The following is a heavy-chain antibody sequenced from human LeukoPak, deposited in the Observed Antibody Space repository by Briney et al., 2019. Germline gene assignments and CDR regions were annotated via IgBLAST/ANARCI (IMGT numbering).Heavy chain of an antibody. CDR2: ISDTSTYI. Sequence: GGSLRLSCAASGFTFSSYSIHWVRQAPGKSLEWVSSISDTSTYIYYADSVKGRFTISRGNARNSLYLQMNSLRAEDTAVYYCAREGSYPFDFWGQGTLVTVSS. D-gene: IGHD6-6*01. V-gene: IGHV3-21*01. CDR1: GFTFSSYS. CDR3: AREGSYPFDF. J-gene: IGHJ4*02.